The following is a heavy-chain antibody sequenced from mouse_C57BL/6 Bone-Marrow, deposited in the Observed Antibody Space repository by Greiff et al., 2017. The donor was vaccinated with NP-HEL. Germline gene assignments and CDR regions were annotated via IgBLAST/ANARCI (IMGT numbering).Heavy chain of an antibody. CDR2: ISNLAYSL. V-gene: IGHV5-15*01. CDR1: GFTFSDYG. J-gene: IGHJ1*03. Sequence: DVKLVESGGGLVQPGGSLKLSCAASGFTFSDYGMAWVRQAPRKGPEWVAFISNLAYSLYYADTVTGRFTISRENAKNTLYLEMSSLRSEDTAMYYCARASMMAKRGYWYFDVWGTGTTVTVSS. CDR3: ARASMMAKRGYWYFDV. D-gene: IGHD2-3*01.